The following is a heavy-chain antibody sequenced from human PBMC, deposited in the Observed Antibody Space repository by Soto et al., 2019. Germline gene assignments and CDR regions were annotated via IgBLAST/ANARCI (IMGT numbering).Heavy chain of an antibody. CDR2: LYYNVGT. CDR1: GSSLSSSGYY. J-gene: IGHJ4*02. D-gene: IGHD3-16*01. V-gene: IGHV4-39*01. Sequence: SETLSLTCAVSGSSLSSSGYYWSWIRQPPGRGLEWIGSLYYNVGTYYNPSLKSRVTISADTSANQFSLMVNSVTAADTAIYYCARLPSRHWVDEWGQGTMGTVA. CDR3: ARLPSRHWVDE.